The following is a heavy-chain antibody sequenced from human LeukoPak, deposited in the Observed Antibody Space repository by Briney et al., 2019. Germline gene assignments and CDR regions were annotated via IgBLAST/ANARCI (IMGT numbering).Heavy chain of an antibody. D-gene: IGHD3-16*02. CDR2: TGTSGANT. CDR1: GFTFSSYA. V-gene: IGHV3-23*01. Sequence: GGSLRLSCAASGFTFSSYAMGWARQGPGKGLEWVSSTGTSGANTYYADSVKGRFTISRDNSKNTLFLQMNSLRAEDTAIYYCAKRAGSYRCFDDWGQGTLVTVSS. J-gene: IGHJ4*02. CDR3: AKRAGSYRCFDD.